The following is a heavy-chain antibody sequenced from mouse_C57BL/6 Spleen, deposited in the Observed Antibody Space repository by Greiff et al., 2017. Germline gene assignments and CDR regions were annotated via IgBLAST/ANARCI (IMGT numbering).Heavy chain of an antibody. CDR1: GFTFSDSG. CDR2: ISSASSTI. V-gene: IGHV5-17*01. J-gene: IGHJ1*03. CDR3: ARKDYERDRLFDV. D-gene: IGHD2-4*01. Sequence: EVQVVEPGGGLVKPGWSLKLSCAASGFTFSDSGMHWVRQAPEKGLEWVAYISSASSTIYYADTVKGRFTISRDKANNTLFLKMTSMRSEDTAMYYCARKDYERDRLFDVWGTGTTVTVSS.